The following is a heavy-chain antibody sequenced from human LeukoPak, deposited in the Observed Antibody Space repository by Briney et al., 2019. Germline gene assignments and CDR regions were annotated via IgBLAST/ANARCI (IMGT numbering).Heavy chain of an antibody. J-gene: IGHJ4*02. D-gene: IGHD5-18*01. Sequence: GGSLRLSCAASGFTFSTYAMHWVRQAPGKGLEWVALITYDGSGKFYADSVKGRFIISRDNSKNTLYLQMNSLRAEDTAVYYCPRSGYYYEKDYWGQGTLVTVSS. CDR2: ITYDGSGK. CDR3: PRSGYYYEKDY. V-gene: IGHV3-30-3*01. CDR1: GFTFSTYA.